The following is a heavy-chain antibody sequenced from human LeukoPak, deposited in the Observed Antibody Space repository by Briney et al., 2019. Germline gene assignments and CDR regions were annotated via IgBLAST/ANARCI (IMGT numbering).Heavy chain of an antibody. Sequence: PGGSLRLSCAASGFTFSSYAMSWVRQAPAKGLDWVSTITGSGGTTYYADSVKGRFTISRDNSKNTLYLQMNSLRAEDTAVYYCAKEFWFGESYFDYWGQGTLVTVSS. CDR3: AKEFWFGESYFDY. D-gene: IGHD3-10*01. CDR2: ITGSGGTT. J-gene: IGHJ4*02. CDR1: GFTFSSYA. V-gene: IGHV3-23*01.